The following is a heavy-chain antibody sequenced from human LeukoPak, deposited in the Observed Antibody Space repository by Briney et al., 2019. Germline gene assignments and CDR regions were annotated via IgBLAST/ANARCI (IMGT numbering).Heavy chain of an antibody. Sequence: GGSLSLSCAASGFTFSSYAMSWVRQAPGKGLEWVSAISGSGGSTYYADSVKGRFTISRDNSKNTLYLQMNSLRAEDTAVYYCAKDMRVLRFLEWLLYFDYWGQGTLVTVSS. J-gene: IGHJ4*02. V-gene: IGHV3-23*01. CDR1: GFTFSSYA. CDR2: ISGSGGST. CDR3: AKDMRVLRFLEWLLYFDY. D-gene: IGHD3-3*01.